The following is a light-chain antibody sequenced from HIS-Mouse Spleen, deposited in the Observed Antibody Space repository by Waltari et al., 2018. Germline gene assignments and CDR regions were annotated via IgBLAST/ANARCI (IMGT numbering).Light chain of an antibody. V-gene: IGLV3-10*01. CDR3: YSTDSSGNHRV. CDR1: ALPKQY. J-gene: IGLJ2*01. CDR2: EDS. Sequence: SYELTQPPSVSVSPGQTARITCSGDALPKQYAYWYQQKSGQAPVLVIYEDSKRPSGIPERFSGSSSGTMATLTISGAQVEDEADYYCYSTDSSGNHRVLGGGTKLTVL.